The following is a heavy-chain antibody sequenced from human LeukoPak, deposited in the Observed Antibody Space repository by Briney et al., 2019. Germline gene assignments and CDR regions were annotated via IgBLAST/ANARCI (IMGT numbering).Heavy chain of an antibody. J-gene: IGHJ5*01. D-gene: IGHD2-15*01. CDR1: GGSISSSSYY. Sequence: PSETLSLTCTVSGGSISSSSYYWGWIRQPPGKGLEWIGSIYYSGSTYYSPSIKSRVTISVETSKNQFSLKLTSVTAADAAVYYCARHGGCSGGSCYRKLDSWGQGTLVTVSS. V-gene: IGHV4-39*01. CDR3: ARHGGCSGGSCYRKLDS. CDR2: IYYSGST.